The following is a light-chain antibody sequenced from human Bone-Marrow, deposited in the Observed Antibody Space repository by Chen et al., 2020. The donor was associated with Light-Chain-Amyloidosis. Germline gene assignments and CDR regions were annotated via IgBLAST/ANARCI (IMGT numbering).Light chain of an antibody. CDR1: SSNIGTNS. V-gene: IGLV1-47*02. CDR3: AAWDESLNGWV. CDR2: RNS. Sequence: QSVLTQPPAASASPGQRVTVSCSGSSSNIGTNSLYWYQQLPGAAPTGLIYRNSQRPSGVPDRFSGSKSGTSGSLAISGLRSEDEGDYYCAAWDESLNGWVFGGGTKLTVL. J-gene: IGLJ3*02.